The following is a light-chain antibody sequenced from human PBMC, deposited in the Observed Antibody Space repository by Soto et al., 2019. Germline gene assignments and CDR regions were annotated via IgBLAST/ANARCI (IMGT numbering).Light chain of an antibody. Sequence: DIVMTQSPDSLTVSLGERATINCKSSQSVSHSSNNKNYLAWYQQKPRQPPKLLIYWASTRESGVPDRFSGSGSGTDFTLTISSLQAEDVAVYYCQHYYTTPFTFGPGTKVDIK. V-gene: IGKV4-1*01. CDR1: QSVSHSSNNKNY. CDR3: QHYYTTPFT. J-gene: IGKJ3*01. CDR2: WAS.